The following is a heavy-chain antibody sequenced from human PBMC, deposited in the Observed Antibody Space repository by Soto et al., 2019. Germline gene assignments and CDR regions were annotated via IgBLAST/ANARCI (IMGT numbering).Heavy chain of an antibody. D-gene: IGHD4-17*01. CDR3: ARGRGWGDYFDAFDI. V-gene: IGHV4-30-2*01. CDR1: GGSISSGGYS. J-gene: IGHJ3*02. Sequence: SETLSLTCAVSGGSISSGGYSWSWIRQPPGKGLEWIGYIYHSGSTYYNPSLKSRVTISVDRSKNQFSLKLSSVTAADTAVYYCARGRGWGDYFDAFDIWGQGTMVTVSS. CDR2: IYHSGST.